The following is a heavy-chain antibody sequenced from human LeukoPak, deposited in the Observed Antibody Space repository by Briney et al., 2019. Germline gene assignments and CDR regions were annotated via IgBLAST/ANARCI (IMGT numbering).Heavy chain of an antibody. D-gene: IGHD3-10*01. V-gene: IGHV3-74*01. Sequence: GGSLRLSCAASGFTFSSYWMHWVRQAPGKGLVWVSRINSDGSSTSYADSVKGRFTISRDNAKNSLYLQMNSLRAEDTAVYYCARVRLWFGELNYYYYGMDVWGQGTTVTVSS. CDR3: ARVRLWFGELNYYYYGMDV. J-gene: IGHJ6*02. CDR2: INSDGSST. CDR1: GFTFSSYW.